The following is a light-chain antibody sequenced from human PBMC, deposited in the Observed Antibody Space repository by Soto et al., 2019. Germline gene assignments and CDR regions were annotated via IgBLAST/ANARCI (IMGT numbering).Light chain of an antibody. Sequence: VLTQSPATLSLSPGERATLSCRSSQSISTYSAWYQQKPGQAPRLLIYGASNRASGIPARFSGSGSGTDFTLTISSLEPEDFAVYYCQQYNNWPPWTFGQGTKVEIK. CDR1: QSISTY. CDR3: QQYNNWPPWT. J-gene: IGKJ1*01. V-gene: IGKV3-11*01. CDR2: GAS.